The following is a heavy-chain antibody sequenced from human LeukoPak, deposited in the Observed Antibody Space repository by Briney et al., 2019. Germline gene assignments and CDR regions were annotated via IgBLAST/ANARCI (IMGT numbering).Heavy chain of an antibody. Sequence: GSLRLSCAASGFTVSSNYMSWVRRAPGKGLEWVSVIYSGGSTYYADSVKGRFTVSRDNSKNTLYLQMNSLRAEDTAVYYCARELLNGDAFDIWGQGTMVTVSS. CDR2: IYSGGST. J-gene: IGHJ3*02. D-gene: IGHD3-9*01. CDR3: ARELLNGDAFDI. V-gene: IGHV3-53*01. CDR1: GFTVSSNY.